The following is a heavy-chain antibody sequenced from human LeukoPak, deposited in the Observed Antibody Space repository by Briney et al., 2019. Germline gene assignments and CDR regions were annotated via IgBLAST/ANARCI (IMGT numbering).Heavy chain of an antibody. CDR1: GGSFSGHY. CDR3: AGRGDAWQILYSFDV. D-gene: IGHD2-15*01. J-gene: IGHJ3*01. CDR2: IDHSGNT. V-gene: IGHV4-34*01. Sequence: SETLSLTCAVSGGSFSGHYWSWIRQSPGEVLEWIGEIDHSGNTNYNPSLKGRLTISVDTSKKQLSLNLASVTAADTAVYYCAGRGDAWQILYSFDVWGQGTAVIVSS.